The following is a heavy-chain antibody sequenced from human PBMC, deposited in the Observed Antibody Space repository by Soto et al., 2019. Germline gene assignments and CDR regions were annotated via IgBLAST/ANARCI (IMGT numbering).Heavy chain of an antibody. CDR2: MHHSGSV. CDR1: GDSISNNNW. V-gene: IGHV4-4*02. J-gene: IGHJ5*02. CDR3: ARWWMYAPRFDH. D-gene: IGHD2-8*01. Sequence: SETLSLTCSVSGDSISNNNWWSWVRQPPGKGLEWIGEMHHSGSVHYNASLKSRATISVDKSKNQFSLQLSSVTAAGTALYYCARWWMYAPRFDHWGQGTLVSVSS.